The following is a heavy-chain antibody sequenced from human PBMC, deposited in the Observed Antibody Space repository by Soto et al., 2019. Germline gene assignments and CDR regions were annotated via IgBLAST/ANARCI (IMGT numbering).Heavy chain of an antibody. Sequence: ASVKVSCKASGYTFTSYAMHWVRQAPGQRLGWMGWINAGNGNTKYSQKFQGRVTITRDTSASTAYMELSSLRSEDTAVYYCAREGYYYDSTPLDYWGQGTLVTVSS. CDR2: INAGNGNT. V-gene: IGHV1-3*01. D-gene: IGHD3-22*01. CDR3: AREGYYYDSTPLDY. J-gene: IGHJ4*02. CDR1: GYTFTSYA.